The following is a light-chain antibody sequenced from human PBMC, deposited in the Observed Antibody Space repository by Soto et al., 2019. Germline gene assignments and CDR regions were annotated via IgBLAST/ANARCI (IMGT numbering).Light chain of an antibody. J-gene: IGKJ1*01. CDR1: QSVGSN. Sequence: IVMTQSPATLSVSPGERATLSCRARQSVGSNLAWYQQKPGQAPRLLIYGASTRAAGIPARFSGSGSGTEFTLIISSLQSEDSAVYFCQQYNTRWTFGPGTKVEIK. V-gene: IGKV3-15*01. CDR2: GAS. CDR3: QQYNTRWT.